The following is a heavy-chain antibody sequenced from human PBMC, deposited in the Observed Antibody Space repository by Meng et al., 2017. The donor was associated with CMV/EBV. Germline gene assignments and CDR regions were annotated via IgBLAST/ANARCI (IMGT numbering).Heavy chain of an antibody. CDR3: ARELWFGYNWFDP. D-gene: IGHD3-10*01. Sequence: VSGGSISSGGYYWSWIRQHPGKGLEWIGYIYYSGSTYYNPSLKSRVTISVDTSKNQFSLKLSSVTAADTAVYYCARELWFGYNWFDPWGQGTLVTV. V-gene: IGHV4-31*02. CDR1: GGSISSGGYY. CDR2: IYYSGST. J-gene: IGHJ5*02.